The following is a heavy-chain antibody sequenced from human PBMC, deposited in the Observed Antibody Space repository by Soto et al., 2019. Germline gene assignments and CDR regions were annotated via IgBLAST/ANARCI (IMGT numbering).Heavy chain of an antibody. J-gene: IGHJ2*01. CDR1: GFTFSSYA. CDR2: ISGSGGST. D-gene: IGHD6-19*01. Sequence: EVQLLESGGGLVQPGGSLRLSCAASGFTFSSYAMSWVRQAPGKGLEWVSAISGSGGSTYYADSVKGRFTISRDNSKNTLYLQMNSLRAEDTAVYYCAKDTDGEQWTNWYFDLWGRGTLVTVSS. V-gene: IGHV3-23*01. CDR3: AKDTDGEQWTNWYFDL.